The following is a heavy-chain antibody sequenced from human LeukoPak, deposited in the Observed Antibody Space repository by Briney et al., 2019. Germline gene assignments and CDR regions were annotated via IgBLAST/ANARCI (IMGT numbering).Heavy chain of an antibody. CDR1: GGTFSSYA. J-gene: IGHJ4*02. V-gene: IGHV1-69*06. Sequence: ASVKVSCKASGGTFSSYAISWVRQAPGQGLEWMGGIIPIFGTANYAQKFQGRVTITADKSTSTAYMELSSLRSEDTAVYYCARVPGYGDYRGDYWGQGTLVTVSS. D-gene: IGHD4-17*01. CDR3: ARVPGYGDYRGDY. CDR2: IIPIFGTA.